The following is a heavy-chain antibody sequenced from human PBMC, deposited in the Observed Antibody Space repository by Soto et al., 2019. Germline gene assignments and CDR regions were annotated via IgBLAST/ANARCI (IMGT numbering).Heavy chain of an antibody. CDR2: VYYSGSS. CDR3: AKLSCTSSNCYFPGWFDP. Sequence: QVQLQESGPGLVKPSETLSLTCTVSGDSISGGASFWSWIRQPPGKGLEWIANVYYSGSSYYNPSLKSRLTISVDTTKNQFSLQLKSMTAADTAVYYCAKLSCTSSNCYFPGWFDPWGQGTLVTVSS. D-gene: IGHD2-2*01. V-gene: IGHV4-31*03. CDR1: GDSISGGASF. J-gene: IGHJ5*02.